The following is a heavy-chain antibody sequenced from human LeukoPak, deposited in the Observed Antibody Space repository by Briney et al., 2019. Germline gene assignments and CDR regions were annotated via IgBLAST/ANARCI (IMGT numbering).Heavy chain of an antibody. CDR1: GGTFTSYD. CDR2: MSPNSGNT. V-gene: IGHV1-8*01. CDR3: ARSGDSSGWHFDY. D-gene: IGHD6-19*01. J-gene: IGHJ4*02. Sequence: ASVKVSCKASGGTFTSYDINWVRQATGQGLEWMGWMSPNSGNTGYAQKFQGRVTMTRNTSISTAYMELSSLRSEDTAVYYCARSGDSSGWHFDYWGQGTLVTVSS.